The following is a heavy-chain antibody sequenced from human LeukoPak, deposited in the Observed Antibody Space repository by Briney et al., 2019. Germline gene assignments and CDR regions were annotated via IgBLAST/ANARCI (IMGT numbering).Heavy chain of an antibody. Sequence: GGSLRLSCAASGFTFSSYSMNWVRQAPGKGLEWVSSISSSSSYIYYADSVKGRFTISRDNAKNSLYLQMNSLRAEDTAVYYCARDTTLESELPRKRKGYFDYWGQGTLVTVSS. D-gene: IGHD3-10*01. V-gene: IGHV3-21*01. CDR1: GFTFSSYS. CDR2: ISSSSSYI. CDR3: ARDTTLESELPRKRKGYFDY. J-gene: IGHJ4*02.